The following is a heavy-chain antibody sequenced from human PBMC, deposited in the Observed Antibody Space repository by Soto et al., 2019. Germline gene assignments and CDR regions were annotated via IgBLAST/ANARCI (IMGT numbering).Heavy chain of an antibody. CDR1: GFIFSNTW. CDR3: TADIPNISANYGMDV. V-gene: IGHV3-15*07. CDR2: IKTKIEGGTT. D-gene: IGHD6-25*01. Sequence: EEQLVESGGGLVEPGGSLRLSCAASGFIFSNTWINWVRQAPGKGLEWVGRIKTKIEGGTTNYAAPVKGRFTVSGDDSKNTVYLHMNSLRTEDTAVYYCTADIPNISANYGMDVWGQGTTATVSS. J-gene: IGHJ6*02.